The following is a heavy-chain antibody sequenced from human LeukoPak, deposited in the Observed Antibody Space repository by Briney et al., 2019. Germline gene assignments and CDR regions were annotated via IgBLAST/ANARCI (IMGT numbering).Heavy chain of an antibody. V-gene: IGHV1-2*02. CDR3: STLVRESPAFDV. CDR1: GYTFTGYY. Sequence: ASVKVSCKASGYTFTGYYMHWVRQAPGQGLEYMGWIDPKSGDTNCVQKFQGRVTMTRDTSISTAYMELSRLRSDDTAVYYCSTLVRESPAFDVWGRGTIVTVSS. D-gene: IGHD3-10*01. J-gene: IGHJ3*01. CDR2: IDPKSGDT.